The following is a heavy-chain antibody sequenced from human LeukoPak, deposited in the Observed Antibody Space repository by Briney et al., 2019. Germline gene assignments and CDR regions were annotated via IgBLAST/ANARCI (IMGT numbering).Heavy chain of an antibody. D-gene: IGHD2-15*01. J-gene: IGHJ6*03. Sequence: SETLSLTCTVSGGSLSSGSYYWSWIRQPAGKGLEWIGRIYTSGSTNYNPSLKSRVTISVDTSKNQFSLKLSSVTAADTAVYYCASFYCSGGSCYQYYSYYYMDVWGKGTTVTISS. CDR3: ASFYCSGGSCYQYYSYYYMDV. CDR1: GGSLSSGSYY. V-gene: IGHV4-61*02. CDR2: IYTSGST.